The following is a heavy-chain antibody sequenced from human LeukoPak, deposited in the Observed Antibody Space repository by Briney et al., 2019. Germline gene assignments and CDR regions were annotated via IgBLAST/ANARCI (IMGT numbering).Heavy chain of an antibody. D-gene: IGHD2-15*01. CDR1: GGTFINYA. V-gene: IGHV1-69*04. J-gene: IGHJ4*02. Sequence: GASVKVSCKVSGGTFINYAISWVRQASGQGLEWMGRITQMLDRPKYAQKFQGRVTISADKSTNTGYMELSSLTSEDTATYYCANGDGFCSGGNCAGGHWGQGTLVLVSS. CDR3: ANGDGFCSGGNCAGGH. CDR2: ITQMLDRP.